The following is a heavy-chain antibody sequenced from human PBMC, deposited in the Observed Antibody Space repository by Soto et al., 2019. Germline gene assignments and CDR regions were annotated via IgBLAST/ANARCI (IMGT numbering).Heavy chain of an antibody. J-gene: IGHJ4*02. CDR1: GYSFTTYW. Sequence: PGESLKISCKGSGYSFTTYWLGWVRQVPGKGLEWMGIIYPGDSDTRYSPSFQGQVTISADKSISAAYLQWSGLKASDTAMYFCARRRGLVGSFDYWGRGTLVTVSS. D-gene: IGHD3-9*01. CDR3: ARRRGLVGSFDY. V-gene: IGHV5-51*01. CDR2: IYPGDSDT.